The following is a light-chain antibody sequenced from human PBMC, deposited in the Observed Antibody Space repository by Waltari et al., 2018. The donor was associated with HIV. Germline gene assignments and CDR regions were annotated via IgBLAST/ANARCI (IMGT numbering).Light chain of an antibody. V-gene: IGKV1-5*03. CDR1: QSISNW. Sequence: DIQMTQSPSTLSASVGDRVTITCRASQSISNWLAWYQQIPGKAPKVLIYKASSLDSGVPSRFSGSGSGTEFTLTISSLQPGDCAIYYCQQYNSYPWTFGQGTKVEIK. J-gene: IGKJ1*01. CDR3: QQYNSYPWT. CDR2: KAS.